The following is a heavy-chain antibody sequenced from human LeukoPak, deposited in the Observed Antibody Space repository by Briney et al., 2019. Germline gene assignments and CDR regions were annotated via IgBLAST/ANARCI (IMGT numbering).Heavy chain of an antibody. CDR2: ISSSSYI. V-gene: IGHV3-21*01. J-gene: IGHJ4*02. CDR1: GFTFSSYS. CDR3: ASYYDSSGYFQTGLDY. D-gene: IGHD3-22*01. Sequence: PGGSLRLSCAASGFTFSSYSMNWVRQAPGKGLEWVSSISSSSYIYYADSVKGRFTISRDNAKNSLYLQMNSLSAEDTAVYYCASYYDSSGYFQTGLDYWGQGTLVTVSS.